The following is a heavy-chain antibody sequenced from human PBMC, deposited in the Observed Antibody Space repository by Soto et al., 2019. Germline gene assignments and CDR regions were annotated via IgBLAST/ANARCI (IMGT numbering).Heavy chain of an antibody. Sequence: VKPCSKAPGYTFTSKSSSWARHAPGQGLEWMGWISAYNGNTNYAQKLQGRVTMTTDTSTSTAYMELRSLRSDDTAVYYCARGRGYDSNWFDPWGQGTLVTVSS. J-gene: IGHJ5*02. CDR2: ISAYNGNT. CDR1: GYTFTSKS. CDR3: ARGRGYDSNWFDP. D-gene: IGHD5-12*01. V-gene: IGHV1-18*01.